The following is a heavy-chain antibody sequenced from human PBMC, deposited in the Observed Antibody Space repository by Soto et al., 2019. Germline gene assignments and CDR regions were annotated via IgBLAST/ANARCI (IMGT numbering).Heavy chain of an antibody. CDR3: ARRLDD. V-gene: IGHV4-34*01. CDR1: GGSFSGYY. CDR2: INHNGDT. Sequence: QVQLQQWGAGLLKPSETLSHTCTVYGGSFSGYYWSWIRQPPGKGLEWIGEINHNGDTNYNPSLKSRVTISVDTSKNQFSLKLNSVTAADTAVYYCARRLDDWGQGILVTVSS. J-gene: IGHJ4*02.